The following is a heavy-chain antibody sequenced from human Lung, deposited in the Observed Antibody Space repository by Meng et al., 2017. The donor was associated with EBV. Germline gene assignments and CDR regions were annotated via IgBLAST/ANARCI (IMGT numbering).Heavy chain of an antibody. CDR2: INTGNGET. CDR3: ASRPGIAVAGFDY. D-gene: IGHD6-19*01. CDR1: GYTFTSYA. V-gene: IGHV1-3*04. Sequence: GQGMKSWTEVKKPGATVEVSCKASGYTFTSYAMNWVRQAPGQRLEWMGWINTGNGETKYSQKFQGRVTLTRDTSASTAYMELSSLRSEDTAVYYCASRPGIAVAGFDYWGQGTLVTVSS. J-gene: IGHJ4*02.